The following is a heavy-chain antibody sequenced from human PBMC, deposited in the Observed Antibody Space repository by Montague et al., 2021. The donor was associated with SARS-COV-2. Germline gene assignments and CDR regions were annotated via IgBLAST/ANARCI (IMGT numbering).Heavy chain of an antibody. D-gene: IGHD5-24*01. CDR1: GRSISTGYY. Sequence: SETLSLTCTVSGRSISTGYYWGWIRQPPGKGLEWIGSIYHSGSTYYNPSLKSRVTISVGTSKNQSSLKLLSSVTAADTAVYYCARDRRRWLQLNNWFDPWGQGTLVTVSS. J-gene: IGHJ5*02. CDR3: ARDRRRWLQLNNWFDP. CDR2: IYHSGST. V-gene: IGHV4-38-2*02.